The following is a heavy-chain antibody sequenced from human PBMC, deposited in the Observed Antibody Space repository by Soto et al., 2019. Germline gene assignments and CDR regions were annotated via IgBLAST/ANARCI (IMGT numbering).Heavy chain of an antibody. CDR3: ARDRVRTTVVTHFDY. J-gene: IGHJ4*02. Sequence: QVQLVESGGGVVQPGRSLRLSCAASGFTFSSYGMHWVRQAPGKGLEWVAVIWYDGSNKYYADSVKGRFTISRDNSKTTLYLQMNSLRAEDTAVYYCARDRVRTTVVTHFDYWGQGTLVTVSS. D-gene: IGHD4-17*01. CDR1: GFTFSSYG. V-gene: IGHV3-33*01. CDR2: IWYDGSNK.